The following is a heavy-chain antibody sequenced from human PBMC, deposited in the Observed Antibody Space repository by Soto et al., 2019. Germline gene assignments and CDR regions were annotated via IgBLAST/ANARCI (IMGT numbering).Heavy chain of an antibody. CDR1: GGTFSIYG. V-gene: IGHV1-69*01. CDR2: IIPILTTP. J-gene: IGHJ6*02. CDR3: ATSVGIAPTGEDGMDV. Sequence: QVQLVQSGAEVKKTGSSVKVSCTASGGTFSIYGFSWVRQAPGQGPEWIGGIIPILTTPNYAQKFHGRVTIVADESTTPVYMELSSLKSEDTAVYYCATSVGIAPTGEDGMDVWGQGTSVTVSS. D-gene: IGHD2-8*02.